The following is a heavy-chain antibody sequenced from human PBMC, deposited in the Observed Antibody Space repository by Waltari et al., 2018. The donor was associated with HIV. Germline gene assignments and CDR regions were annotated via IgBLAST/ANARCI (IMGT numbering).Heavy chain of an antibody. CDR3: SRDLLAFTAMVDNNWCDP. CDR2: IGSSGSTV. Sequence: EVQLVESGGGLVQPGGSLRLSCAASGFTFSSYSLNWVSQAPGKGLALIAGIGSSGSTVFHADSVQGRCPISRDNARNSVYLQMNTLRAEDTAVYYWSRDLLAFTAMVDNNWCDPWGQGTLVNVSS. J-gene: IGHJ5*02. V-gene: IGHV3-48*04. D-gene: IGHD5-18*01. CDR1: GFTFSSYS.